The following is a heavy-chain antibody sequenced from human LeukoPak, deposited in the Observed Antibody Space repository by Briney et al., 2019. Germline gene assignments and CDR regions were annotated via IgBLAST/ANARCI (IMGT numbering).Heavy chain of an antibody. V-gene: IGHV3-7*03. Sequence: GGSLRLSCAASGFTFSNAWMSWVRQAPGKGLEWVANIKQDGSEKYYVDSVKGRFTISRDNSKNTLYLQMNSLRAEDTAVYYCAKVWDRGWFDPWGQGTLVTVSS. CDR2: IKQDGSEK. CDR3: AKVWDRGWFDP. J-gene: IGHJ5*02. D-gene: IGHD1-26*01. CDR1: GFTFSNAW.